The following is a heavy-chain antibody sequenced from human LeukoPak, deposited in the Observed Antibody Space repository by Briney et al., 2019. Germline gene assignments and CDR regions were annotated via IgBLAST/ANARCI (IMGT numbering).Heavy chain of an antibody. V-gene: IGHV3-7*01. D-gene: IGHD2-2*02. J-gene: IGHJ4*02. CDR2: IKQDGSEK. CDR3: ARDPNWVVVVPAAIPGSDY. CDR1: GFTFSSYW. Sequence: GGSLRLSCAASGFTFSSYWMSWVRQAPGKGLEWVANIKQDGSEKYYVDSVKGRFTISRDNAKNSLYLQMNSLRAEDTAVYYCARDPNWVVVVPAAIPGSDYWGQGTLVTVSS.